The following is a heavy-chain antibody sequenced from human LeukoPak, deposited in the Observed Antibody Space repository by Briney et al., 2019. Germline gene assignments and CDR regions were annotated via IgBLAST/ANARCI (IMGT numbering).Heavy chain of an antibody. CDR1: GYTFTSYY. CDR2: INPNSGST. Sequence: ASVKVPCKASGYTFTSYYVHWVRQAPGQGLEWMGKINPNSGSTSYAQKFQGRVTMTRDTSTSAVYMEVSSLRSEDTGVYYCARGAGSSSWYYYYGMDVWGQGTTVTVSS. J-gene: IGHJ6*02. D-gene: IGHD6-13*01. CDR3: ARGAGSSSWYYYYGMDV. V-gene: IGHV1-46*01.